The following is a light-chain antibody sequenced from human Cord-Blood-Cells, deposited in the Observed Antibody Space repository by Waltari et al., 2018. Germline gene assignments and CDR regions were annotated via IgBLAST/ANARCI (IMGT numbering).Light chain of an antibody. J-gene: IGLJ2*01. V-gene: IGLV2-23*01. CDR3: CSYAGSSTP. CDR2: EGS. CDR1: SSDVGSYNL. Sequence: QSALTQPASVSGSPGKSITISCTGTSSDVGSYNLVSWYQQHPGKAPKLMIYEGSKRPSGVSNRFSGSKSGNTASLTISGLQAEDEADYYCCSYAGSSTPFGGGTKLTVL.